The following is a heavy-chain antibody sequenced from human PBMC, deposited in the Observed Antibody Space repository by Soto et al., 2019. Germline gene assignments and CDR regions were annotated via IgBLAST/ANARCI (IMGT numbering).Heavy chain of an antibody. J-gene: IGHJ5*02. CDR2: IYHSGST. Sequence: TSETLSLTCTVSGGSISSSSYYWGWIRQPPGKGLEWIGYIYHSGSTYYNPSLKSRVTISVDRSKNQFSLKLSSVTAADTAVYYCARGEWFGNWFDPWGQGTLVTVSS. CDR3: ARGEWFGNWFDP. CDR1: GGSISSSSYY. V-gene: IGHV4-39*07. D-gene: IGHD3-3*01.